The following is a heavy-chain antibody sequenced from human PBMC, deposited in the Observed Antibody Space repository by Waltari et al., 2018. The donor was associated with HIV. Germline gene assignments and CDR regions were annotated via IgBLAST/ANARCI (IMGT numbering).Heavy chain of an antibody. D-gene: IGHD3-3*01. Sequence: QLQLQESGPGLVKPSETLSLTCTVSGGSFSTSRYYWAWIRQPPGKGLEWIGSVYYSGSSYYNPSLKSRVTISVDTSKNQFSLKLSSVIAADTAVYYCVAGYYGRGDYWGQGTLVTVSS. V-gene: IGHV4-39*01. CDR3: VAGYYGRGDY. CDR1: GGSFSTSRYY. J-gene: IGHJ4*02. CDR2: VYYSGSS.